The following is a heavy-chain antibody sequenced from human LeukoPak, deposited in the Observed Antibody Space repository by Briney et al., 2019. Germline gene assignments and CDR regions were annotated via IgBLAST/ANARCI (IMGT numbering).Heavy chain of an antibody. Sequence: ASVKVSCKASGYTFTGYYMHWVRQAPGQGLEWMGWINPNSGGTNYAQKFQGRVTMTRDTSISTAYMELSRLRSDDTAVYYCARDGTWDCSSTSCYPRGYYYYMDVWGKGTTVTASS. CDR2: INPNSGGT. CDR3: ARDGTWDCSSTSCYPRGYYYYMDV. CDR1: GYTFTGYY. J-gene: IGHJ6*03. V-gene: IGHV1-2*02. D-gene: IGHD2-2*01.